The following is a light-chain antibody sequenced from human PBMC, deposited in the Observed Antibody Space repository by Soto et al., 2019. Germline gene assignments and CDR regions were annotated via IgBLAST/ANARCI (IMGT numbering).Light chain of an antibody. CDR3: HQYDDWLRLT. V-gene: IGKV3-15*01. Sequence: EIVMTQSPATLSVSPGERATLSCRARQSVNIYLAWYQQKPGQAPRLLIFGASYRATGIPARFSGSGSGTAFNLSISSLQSEDFAVYFCHQYDDWLRLTFGGGTKVEIK. CDR2: GAS. CDR1: QSVNIY. J-gene: IGKJ4*01.